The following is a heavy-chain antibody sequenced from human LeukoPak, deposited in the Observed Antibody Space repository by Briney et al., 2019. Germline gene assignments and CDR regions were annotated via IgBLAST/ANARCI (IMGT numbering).Heavy chain of an antibody. CDR1: GGSISSYY. CDR3: AISSGSYFNFDY. CDR2: IYYSGST. J-gene: IGHJ4*02. V-gene: IGHV4-59*08. D-gene: IGHD1-26*01. Sequence: PSETLSLTCTVSGGSISSYYWSWIRQPPGKGLEWIGYIYYSGSTNCNPSLKSRVTISVDTSKNQFSLKLSSVTAADTAVYYCAISSGSYFNFDYWGQGTLVTVSS.